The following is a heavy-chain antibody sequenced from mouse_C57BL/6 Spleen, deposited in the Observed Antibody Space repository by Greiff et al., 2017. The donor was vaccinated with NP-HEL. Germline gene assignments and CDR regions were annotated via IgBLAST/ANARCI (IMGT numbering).Heavy chain of an antibody. CDR2: ISDGGSYT. V-gene: IGHV5-4*01. CDR1: GFTFSSYA. Sequence: EVHLVESGGGLVKPGGSLKLSCAASGFTFSSYAMSWVRQTPEKRLEWVATISDGGSYTYYPDNVKGRFTISRDNAKNNLYLQMSHLKSEDTAMYYCARDPLATVVDAMDYWGQGTSVTVSS. CDR3: ARDPLATVVDAMDY. D-gene: IGHD1-1*01. J-gene: IGHJ4*01.